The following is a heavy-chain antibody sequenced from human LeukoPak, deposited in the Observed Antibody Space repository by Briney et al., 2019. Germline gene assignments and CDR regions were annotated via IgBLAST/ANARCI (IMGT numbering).Heavy chain of an antibody. Sequence: ASVKVSRKASGYTFTGYYMHWVRQAPGQGLEWMGWINPNSGGTNYAQKFQGRVTMTRDTSISTAYMELSRLRSDDTAVYYCARGRKPFSGTAIYSGNWFDPWGQGTLVTVSS. CDR1: GYTFTGYY. CDR2: INPNSGGT. J-gene: IGHJ5*02. V-gene: IGHV1-2*02. CDR3: ARGRKPFSGTAIYSGNWFDP. D-gene: IGHD3-10*02.